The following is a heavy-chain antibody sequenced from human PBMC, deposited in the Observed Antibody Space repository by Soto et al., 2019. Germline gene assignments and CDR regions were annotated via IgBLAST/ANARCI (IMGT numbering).Heavy chain of an antibody. CDR1: GYSFTSYW. Sequence: RGESLKISCKGSGYSFTSYWIGWVRQMPGKGLEWMGIIYPGDSDTRYSPSFQGQVTISADKSISTAYLQWSSLKASDTAMYYCARQYAYYDFWSGYYYFDYWGQGTLVTVSS. CDR3: ARQYAYYDFWSGYYYFDY. D-gene: IGHD3-3*01. CDR2: IYPGDSDT. V-gene: IGHV5-51*01. J-gene: IGHJ4*02.